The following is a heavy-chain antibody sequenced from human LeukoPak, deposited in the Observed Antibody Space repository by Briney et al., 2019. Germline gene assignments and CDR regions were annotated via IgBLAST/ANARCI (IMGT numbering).Heavy chain of an antibody. V-gene: IGHV1-18*01. CDR3: ARDEGRMVYAIGDQGYYYYYMDV. CDR1: GYTFTSYG. CDR2: ISAYNGNT. Sequence: ASVKVSCKASGYTFTSYGISWVRQAPGQGLEWMGWISAYNGNTNYAQKLQGRVTMTTDTSTSTAYMEPRSLRSDDTAVYYCARDEGRMVYAIGDQGYYYYYMDVWGKGTTVTVSS. D-gene: IGHD2-8*01. J-gene: IGHJ6*03.